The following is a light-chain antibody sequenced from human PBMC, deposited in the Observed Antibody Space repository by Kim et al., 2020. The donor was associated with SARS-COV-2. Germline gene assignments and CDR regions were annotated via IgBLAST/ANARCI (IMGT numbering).Light chain of an antibody. CDR2: DVT. CDR3: SSFTTTNTLVV. CDR1: SSDVGVYNY. V-gene: IGLV2-14*03. Sequence: QSITISCTGTSSDVGVYNYVSWYQQHPGKAPKLMIYDVTNRPSGVSNRFSASKSGNTASLTISGLQADDEADYYCSSFTTTNTLVVFGGGTQLTVL. J-gene: IGLJ2*01.